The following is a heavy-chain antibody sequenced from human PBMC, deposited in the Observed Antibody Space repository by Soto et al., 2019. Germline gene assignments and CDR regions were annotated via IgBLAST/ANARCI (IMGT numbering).Heavy chain of an antibody. J-gene: IGHJ4*02. Sequence: GGSLRLSCAASGLTFSSYAMSWVRQAPGKGLEWVSHISSGGSPYYADSVKGRFIISRDSSKNTLYLQMNSLRAEDTAVYYCAKLSVDVVIVPWGQGTLVTVSS. CDR1: GLTFSSYA. CDR2: ISSGGSP. CDR3: AKLSVDVVIVP. V-gene: IGHV3-23*01. D-gene: IGHD3-22*01.